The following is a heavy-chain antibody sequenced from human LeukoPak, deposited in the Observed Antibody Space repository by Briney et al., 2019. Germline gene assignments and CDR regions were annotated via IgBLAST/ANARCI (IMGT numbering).Heavy chain of an antibody. CDR3: ARAGDYYGSGSDPLFDY. CDR1: GGSISSYY. Sequence: SETLSHTCTVSGGSISSYYWSWIRQPPGKGLEWIGYIYYSGSTNYNPSLKSRVTISVDTSKNQFSLKLSSVTAADTAVYYCARAGDYYGSGSDPLFDYWGQGTLVTVSS. V-gene: IGHV4-59*01. CDR2: IYYSGST. D-gene: IGHD3-10*01. J-gene: IGHJ4*02.